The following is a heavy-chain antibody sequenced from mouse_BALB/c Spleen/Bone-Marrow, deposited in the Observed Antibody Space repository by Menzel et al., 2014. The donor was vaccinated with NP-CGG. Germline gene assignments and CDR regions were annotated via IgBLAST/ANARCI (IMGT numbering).Heavy chain of an antibody. CDR2: IYPGKSDT. CDR3: TTLARNYFDY. CDR1: GYTFTSYW. J-gene: IGHJ2*01. Sequence: EVQLVESGTVLARPGASVKMSCKASGYTFTSYWMHWVKQRPGQGPEWIGTIYPGKSDTTYNQKFKGKAKLTAVTSTSTAYMELSSLTNEDSAVYYCTTLARNYFDYWGQGTTLTVSS. D-gene: IGHD3-1*01. V-gene: IGHV1-5*01.